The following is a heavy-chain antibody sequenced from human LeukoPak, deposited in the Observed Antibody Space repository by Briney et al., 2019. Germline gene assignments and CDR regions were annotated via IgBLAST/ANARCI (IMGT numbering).Heavy chain of an antibody. CDR2: ISAYNGNT. J-gene: IGHJ3*02. CDR1: GYTFTSYG. D-gene: IGHD4-23*01. Sequence: GASVKVSCKASGYTFTSYGISWVRQAPGQGLEWMGWISAYNGNTNYAQKLQGRVTVTTDTSTSTAYMELRSLRSDDTAVYYCARAGTPYDYGGPRDAFDIWGQGTMVTVSS. CDR3: ARAGTPYDYGGPRDAFDI. V-gene: IGHV1-18*01.